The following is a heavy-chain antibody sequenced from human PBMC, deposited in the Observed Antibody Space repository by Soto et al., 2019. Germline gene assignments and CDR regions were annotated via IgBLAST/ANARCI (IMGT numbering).Heavy chain of an antibody. D-gene: IGHD6-13*01. CDR2: INWNSGSI. CDR1: GFTFDDYA. CDR3: VKDESINWYSGHFRH. V-gene: IGHV3-9*01. J-gene: IGHJ1*01. Sequence: GGSLRLSCAASGFTFDDYAMHLVRQVPGKGLEWVSCINWNSGSIGYGDSVKGRFAISRENAKNSLHLQMNSLSAEDTAFYYCVKDESINWYSGHFRHWGEGTLVTVSS.